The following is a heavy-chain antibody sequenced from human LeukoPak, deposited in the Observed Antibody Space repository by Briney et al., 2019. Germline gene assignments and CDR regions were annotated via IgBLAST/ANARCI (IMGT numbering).Heavy chain of an antibody. Sequence: SETLSLTCAVYGGSFSGYYWSWIRQPPGKGLEWIGEINHSGSTNYNPSLKSRDTISVDTSKNQFSLKLNSVTAADTAVYYCARGRIAAPNWFDPWGQGTLVTVSS. CDR3: ARGRIAAPNWFDP. D-gene: IGHD6-13*01. J-gene: IGHJ5*02. V-gene: IGHV4-34*01. CDR2: INHSGST. CDR1: GGSFSGYY.